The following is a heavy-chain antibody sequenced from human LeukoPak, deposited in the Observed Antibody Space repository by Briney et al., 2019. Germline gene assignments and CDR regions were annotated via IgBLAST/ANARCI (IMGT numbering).Heavy chain of an antibody. CDR3: ARGFSRVVASD. J-gene: IGHJ4*02. D-gene: IGHD2-15*01. CDR1: GGSFTDYY. V-gene: IGHV4-34*01. CDR2: IKHDRST. Sequence: KSSETLSLTCAVYGGSFTDYYWSWIRQPPGKGLEWIGEIKHDRSTNYNPSLKSRVTISLDMSKNQFFLKLNSVTAADTAVYYCARGFSRVVASDWGQGTLVTVSS.